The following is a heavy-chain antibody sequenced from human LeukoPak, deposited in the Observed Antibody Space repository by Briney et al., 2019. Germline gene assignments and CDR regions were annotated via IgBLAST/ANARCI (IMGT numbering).Heavy chain of an antibody. CDR3: AKDPTDFDSSGQTYFDY. CDR2: TSGSGGST. V-gene: IGHV3-23*01. Sequence: PGGSLRLSCAASGFTFSSYAMSWVRQAPGKGLEWVSGTSGSGGSTYYADSVKGRFTISRDNSKNTLYLQMNSLRAEDTAIYYCAKDPTDFDSSGQTYFDYWGQGTLVTVSS. CDR1: GFTFSSYA. J-gene: IGHJ4*02. D-gene: IGHD3-22*01.